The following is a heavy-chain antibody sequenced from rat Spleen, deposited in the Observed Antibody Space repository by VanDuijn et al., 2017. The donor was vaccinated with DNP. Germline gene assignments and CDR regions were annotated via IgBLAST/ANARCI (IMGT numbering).Heavy chain of an antibody. CDR2: IXPSGGRT. Sequence: EVQLVESGGGLVQPGXXLKLSXAASGFXXSNYXMAXXXQAPTEGLXXXASIXPSGGRTHYRDSVKGRFTVFRANAKSRRYLQMDRLRSEDTATYYCARRGNNWYFDFWGPGTMVTVSS. V-gene: IGHV5S13*01. CDR3: ARRGNNWYFDF. J-gene: IGHJ1*01. CDR1: GFXXSNYX.